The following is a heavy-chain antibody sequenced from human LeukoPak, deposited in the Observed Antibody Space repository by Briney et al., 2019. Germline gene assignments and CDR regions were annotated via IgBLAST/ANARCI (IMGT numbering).Heavy chain of an antibody. Sequence: KPGGSLRLSCAASGFTFSGYSMNWVRQAPGKGLEWVSCISSSGSSIYYADSVKGRFTMSRDNAKNSLYLQMNSLSAEDTAVYYCTRPRTGTTDYWGQGTLVTISS. CDR3: TRPRTGTTDY. V-gene: IGHV3-21*01. CDR2: ISSSGSSI. CDR1: GFTFSGYS. J-gene: IGHJ4*02. D-gene: IGHD1-7*01.